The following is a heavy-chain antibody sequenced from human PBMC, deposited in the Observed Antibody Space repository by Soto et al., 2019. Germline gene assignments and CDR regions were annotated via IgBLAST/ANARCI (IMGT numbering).Heavy chain of an antibody. V-gene: IGHV1-69*12. CDR2: LIPIFGTA. Sequence: QVQLVQSGAEVKKPGSSVKVSCKASGGTFSSYAISWVRQAPGQGLEWMGGLIPIFGTANYAQKFQGRVTITADESTSTAYMDLSSLRSEDTAVYYCHTFKQQLVRNVDYWGQGTLVTVSS. D-gene: IGHD6-13*01. CDR1: GGTFSSYA. CDR3: HTFKQQLVRNVDY. J-gene: IGHJ4*02.